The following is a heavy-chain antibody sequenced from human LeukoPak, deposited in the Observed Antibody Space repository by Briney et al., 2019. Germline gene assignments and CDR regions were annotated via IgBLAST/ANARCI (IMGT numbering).Heavy chain of an antibody. J-gene: IGHJ4*02. CDR2: IKSAGAT. CDR1: GFTVSTNY. CDR3: AKDSGHTPFDN. Sequence: PGGSLRLSCAVSGFTVSTNYMSWVRLAPGKGLEWVSTIKSAGATQYSDSVKGRFTISRDRSNNVLFLQMNSLRVDDTAVDYCAKDSGHTPFDNWGQGTLVTVSS. V-gene: IGHV3-53*01. D-gene: IGHD6-25*01.